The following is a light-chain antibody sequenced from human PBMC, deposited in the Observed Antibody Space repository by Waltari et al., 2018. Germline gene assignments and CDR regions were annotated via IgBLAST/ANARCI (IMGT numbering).Light chain of an antibody. V-gene: IGLV2-14*03. Sequence: QSALTQPASVSGSPGQSITISCPGINGDVGGYYYLSWYQQCPGKAPKLLIYDVSHRPSGVSSRFSASKSGNTASLTISGLQTEDEADYYCTSYRSTNTRVIFGGGTKLAVL. J-gene: IGLJ2*01. CDR3: TSYRSTNTRVI. CDR1: NGDVGGYYY. CDR2: DVS.